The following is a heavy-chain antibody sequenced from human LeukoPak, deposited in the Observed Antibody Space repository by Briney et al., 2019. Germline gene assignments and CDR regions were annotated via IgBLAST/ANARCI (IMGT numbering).Heavy chain of an antibody. J-gene: IGHJ3*02. D-gene: IGHD3-16*02. V-gene: IGHV1-69*13. CDR1: GGTFSSYA. Sequence: ASVKVSCKASGGTFSSYAISWVRQAPGQGLEWMGGIIPIFGTANYAQKFQGRVTITADESTSTAYMELSSLRSEDTAVYYCARVLVMRRDLSGYWYYDYVWGSYRYRASDAFDIWGQGTMVTVSS. CDR2: IIPIFGTA. CDR3: ARVLVMRRDLSGYWYYDYVWGSYRYRASDAFDI.